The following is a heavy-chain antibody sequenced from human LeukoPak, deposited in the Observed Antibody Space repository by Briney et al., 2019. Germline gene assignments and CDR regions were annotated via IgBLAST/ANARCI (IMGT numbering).Heavy chain of an antibody. J-gene: IGHJ6*02. Sequence: GGSLRLSCAASGFTHSNYWMTWVRQAPGKGREGVASKKEDGGEKYYVDSVKGRFTVSRDNAKNSFYLQMNSLRVEDTAVYYCARGHYGMDVWGQGTTVTVSS. CDR1: GFTHSNYW. V-gene: IGHV3-7*01. CDR3: ARGHYGMDV. CDR2: KKEDGGEK.